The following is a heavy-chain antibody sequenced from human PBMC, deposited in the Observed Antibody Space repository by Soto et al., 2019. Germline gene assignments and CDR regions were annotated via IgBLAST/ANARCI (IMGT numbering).Heavy chain of an antibody. J-gene: IGHJ4*02. CDR3: AKGVRWELLDCCDY. CDR2: ISYDGSNK. Sequence: PGGSLRLSCAASGFTFSSYGMHWVRQAPGKGLEWVAVISYDGSNKYYADSVKGRFTISRDNSKNTLYLQMNSLRAEDTAVYYCAKGVRWELLDCCDYWGQGTLVTVSS. V-gene: IGHV3-30*18. D-gene: IGHD1-26*01. CDR1: GFTFSSYG.